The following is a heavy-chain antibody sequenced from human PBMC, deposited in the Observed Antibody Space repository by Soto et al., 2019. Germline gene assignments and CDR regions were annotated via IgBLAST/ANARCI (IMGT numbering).Heavy chain of an antibody. CDR1: GITFSIYA. J-gene: IGHJ4*02. V-gene: IGHV3-23*01. CDR3: AKGLYGYFDY. CDR2: ITNSGGST. D-gene: IGHD3-10*01. Sequence: GCLRPTGTASGITFSIYAMNWVRQAPGKGLEWVSGITNSGGSTYYADSVKGRFAISRDNSKNTLYLQMNSLRAEDTAVYYCAKGLYGYFDYWGQGTLVTVYS.